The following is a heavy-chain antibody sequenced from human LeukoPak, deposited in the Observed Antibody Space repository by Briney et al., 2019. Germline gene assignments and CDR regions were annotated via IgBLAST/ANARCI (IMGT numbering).Heavy chain of an antibody. CDR1: GFTFSSYG. CDR2: ISYDGSNK. D-gene: IGHD2-2*01. J-gene: IGHJ6*02. V-gene: IGHV3-30*18. CDR3: EKDWDCSTTSFYFHYYYYYYCMDV. Sequence: PGRSLRLSCAASGFTFSSYGMHWVRQAPGKGLEWVAVISYDGSNKYYADSVKGRFTISRDNSKNTLYLQMNSLRAEDPAVYYCEKDWDCSTTSFYFHYYYYYYCMDVWGQGTTVTVSS.